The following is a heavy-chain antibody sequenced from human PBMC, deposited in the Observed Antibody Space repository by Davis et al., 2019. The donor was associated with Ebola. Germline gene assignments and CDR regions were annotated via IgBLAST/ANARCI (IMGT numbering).Heavy chain of an antibody. Sequence: GGSLRLSCAASGFTFSSYSMNWVRQAPGKGLEWVSYISSSSSTIYYADSVKGRFTISRDNAKNSLYLQMNSLRDEDTAVYYCACIGSAYSWTRGFDYWGQGTLVTVSS. J-gene: IGHJ4*02. D-gene: IGHD3-22*01. CDR3: ACIGSAYSWTRGFDY. CDR2: ISSSSSTI. CDR1: GFTFSSYS. V-gene: IGHV3-48*02.